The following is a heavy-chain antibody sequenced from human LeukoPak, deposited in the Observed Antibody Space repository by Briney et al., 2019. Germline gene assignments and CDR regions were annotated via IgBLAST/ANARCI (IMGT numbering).Heavy chain of an antibody. CDR3: ARRRRGSGYFPLDY. D-gene: IGHD3-22*01. CDR1: GYRFTSYW. V-gene: IGHV5-51*01. J-gene: IGHJ4*02. CDR2: IYPGDSDT. Sequence: GGSLKISFKGSGYRFTSYWIGWGRPMPGKGLEWMGIIYPGDSDTRYSLSFQGQVTISADKSISTAYLQWSSLKASDTAMYYCARRRRGSGYFPLDYWGQGTQVTVSS.